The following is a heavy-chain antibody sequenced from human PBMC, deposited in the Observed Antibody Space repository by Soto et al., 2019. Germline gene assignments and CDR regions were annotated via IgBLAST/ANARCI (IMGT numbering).Heavy chain of an antibody. CDR2: TSYSGTT. V-gene: IGHV4-39*01. D-gene: IGHD3-10*01. CDR1: GGSISSSNYY. Sequence: PSETLSLPCTVSGGSISSSNYYWVCIRQPPGKVLEWVGSTSYSGTTYYNPSLKSRVSLSVHTSKNQYSLKLNSVTAAHTAVYYCARGYCGSRTYSYYFDFWGQGTLVTVSS. CDR3: ARGYCGSRTYSYYFDF. J-gene: IGHJ4*02.